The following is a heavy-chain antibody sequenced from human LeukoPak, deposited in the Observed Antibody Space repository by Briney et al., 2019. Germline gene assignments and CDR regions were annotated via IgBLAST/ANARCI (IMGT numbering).Heavy chain of an antibody. V-gene: IGHV3-74*01. D-gene: IGHD6-19*01. CDR2: INSDGSST. CDR1: GFTLDDYA. J-gene: IGHJ5*02. CDR3: ARDVAVADPNWFDP. Sequence: QAGGSLRLSCAASGFTLDDYAMHWVRQAPGKGLVWVSRINSDGSSTSYADSVKGRFTISRDNAKNTLYLQMNSLRAEDTAVYYCARDVAVADPNWFDPWGQGTLVTVSS.